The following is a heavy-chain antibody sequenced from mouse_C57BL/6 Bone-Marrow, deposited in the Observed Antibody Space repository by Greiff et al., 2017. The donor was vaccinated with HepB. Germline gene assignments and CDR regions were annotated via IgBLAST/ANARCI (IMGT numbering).Heavy chain of an antibody. V-gene: IGHV7-3*01. J-gene: IGHJ4*01. CDR3: ARDGWVYYAMDD. CDR2: IRNKANGYTT. Sequence: EVKLVESGGGLVQPGGSLSLSCAASGFTFTDYYMSWVRQPPGKALEWLGFIRNKANGYTTEYSASVKGRFTISRDNSQSILYLQMNALRAEDSATYYCARDGWVYYAMDDWGQGTSVTVSS. CDR1: GFTFTDYY.